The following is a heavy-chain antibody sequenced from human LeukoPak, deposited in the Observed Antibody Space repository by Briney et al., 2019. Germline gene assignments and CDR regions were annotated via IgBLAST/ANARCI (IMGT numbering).Heavy chain of an antibody. J-gene: IGHJ5*01. Sequence: GGSLRLSCEASGFALSDYAINWVRQAPGKGLEWVSSISSGATYIYYADSLRGRFTISRDSAKDSVCLQMDSLRAEDTAVYYCTRGRRFCGADCHSWFDSWGQGTLVTVSS. D-gene: IGHD2-21*02. V-gene: IGHV3-21*01. CDR2: ISSGATYI. CDR3: TRGRRFCGADCHSWFDS. CDR1: GFALSDYA.